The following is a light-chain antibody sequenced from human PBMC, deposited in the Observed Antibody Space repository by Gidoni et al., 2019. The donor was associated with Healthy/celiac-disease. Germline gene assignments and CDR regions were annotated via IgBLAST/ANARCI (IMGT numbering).Light chain of an antibody. CDR3: QQRSNWPLT. CDR2: DAS. V-gene: IGKV3-11*01. J-gene: IGKJ4*01. CDR1: QSVSSY. Sequence: ELALTHSPATLSLSPGERATLSCRASQSVSSYLAWYQQKPAQAPRLLIYDASNRTTGIPGRSSGSGSGEDFTLTSSSQEAEDVAVYYCQQRSNWPLTFGGGTKVEIK.